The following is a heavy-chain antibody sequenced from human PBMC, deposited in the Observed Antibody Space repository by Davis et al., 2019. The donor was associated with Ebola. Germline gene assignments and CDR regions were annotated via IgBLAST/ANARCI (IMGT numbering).Heavy chain of an antibody. CDR3: ARRRGGGDFDY. D-gene: IGHD2-21*01. J-gene: IGHJ4*02. CDR2: IYYSGGT. V-gene: IGHV4-59*08. Sequence: MPSETLSLTCTVSGDSISSYYWNWIRQPPGKGLEWIGYIYYSGGTNYNPSLKSRVTISVDTSKNQFSLKLNSVTAADTAVYYCARRRGGGDFDYWGQGTLVTVSS. CDR1: GDSISSYY.